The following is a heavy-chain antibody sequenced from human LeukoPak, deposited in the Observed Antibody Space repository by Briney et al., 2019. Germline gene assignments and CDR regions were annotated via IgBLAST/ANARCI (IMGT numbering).Heavy chain of an antibody. CDR2: IRYDGSSK. V-gene: IGHV3-30*02. J-gene: IGHJ5*02. Sequence: PGGSLRLSCAASGFTFSSYGMHWVRQAPGKGLEWVAFIRYDGSSKYYADSVKGRFTISRDNAKNTLYLQMNSLRAEDTAVYYCGQSSPVLLWSWGQGTLVTVSS. CDR1: GFTFSSYG. D-gene: IGHD3-10*01. CDR3: GQSSPVLLWS.